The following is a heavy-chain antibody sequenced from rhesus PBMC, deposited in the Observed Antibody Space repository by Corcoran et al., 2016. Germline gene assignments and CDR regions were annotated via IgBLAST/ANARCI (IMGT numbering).Heavy chain of an antibody. V-gene: IGHV4-93*02. CDR3: ASPPGLFGGVKFDV. J-gene: IGHJ5-1*01. CDR1: GGSISSSYW. Sequence: QVKLQQWGEGLVKPSETLSLTCAVSGGSISSSYWLSWLPHSPGNALGWIGGSYGSGGSTEYNPSLKSRVTISIDTSKNQFSLKLSSVTAADTAVYYCASPPGLFGGVKFDVWGPGVLVTVSS. D-gene: IGHD3-3*01. CDR2: SYGSGGST.